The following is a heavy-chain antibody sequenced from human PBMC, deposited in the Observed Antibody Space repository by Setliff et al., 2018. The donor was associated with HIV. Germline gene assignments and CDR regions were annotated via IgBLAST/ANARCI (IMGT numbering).Heavy chain of an antibody. J-gene: IGHJ6*03. Sequence: PSETLSLTCAVSGGSISSSNWWSWVRQPPGKGLEWIGEIYHSGSTNYNPSLKSRVTISVDKSKNQFSLKLSSVTAADTAVYYRARGYSYGSPHMDVWGKGTTVTVS. CDR1: GGSISSSNW. V-gene: IGHV4-4*02. CDR2: IYHSGST. CDR3: ARGYSYGSPHMDV. D-gene: IGHD5-18*01.